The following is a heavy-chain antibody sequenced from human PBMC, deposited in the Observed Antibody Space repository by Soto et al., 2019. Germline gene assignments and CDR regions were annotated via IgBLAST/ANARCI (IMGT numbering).Heavy chain of an antibody. CDR3: TTDQDVLRVYASIYYYYGMDG. V-gene: IGHV3-15*07. D-gene: IGHD2-8*01. Sequence: GGSLRLSCAASGFTFSSYGMHWVRQAPGKGLEWVGRIKSKTDGGTTDYAAPVKGRFTISRDDSKNTLYLQMNSLKTEDTAVYYCTTDQDVLRVYASIYYYYGMDGWGQGTTVPVSS. CDR1: GFTFSSYG. J-gene: IGHJ6*02. CDR2: IKSKTDGGTT.